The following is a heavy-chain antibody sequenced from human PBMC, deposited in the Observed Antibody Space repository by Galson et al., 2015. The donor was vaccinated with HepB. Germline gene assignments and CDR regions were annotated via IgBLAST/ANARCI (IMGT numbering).Heavy chain of an antibody. CDR3: VRVCTGGSCYSVCNVDY. Sequence: SLRLSCAASGFSFSTDNMNWVRQAPGRGLEWVSYISSTGGIKYYADSVKGRFTISRDNAKNSLYLQMNSLRAEDTAVYYCVRVCTGGSCYSVCNVDYWGQGTLVTVSS. D-gene: IGHD2-15*01. CDR1: GFSFSTDN. CDR2: ISSTGGIK. J-gene: IGHJ4*02. V-gene: IGHV3-48*01.